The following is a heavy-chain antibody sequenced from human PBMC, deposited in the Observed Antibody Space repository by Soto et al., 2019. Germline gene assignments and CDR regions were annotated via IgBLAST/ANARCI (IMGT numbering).Heavy chain of an antibody. Sequence: PSQTLSLTCAISGDRVSTNSAAWNWIRQSPSRGLEWLGRTYYRSKWYIDYALSVQSRITINPDTSKNQFSLQLDSVTPDDTAVYYCARARDYDAWSGYTSQYYYYGMDVWGQGTRVTFSS. CDR3: ARARDYDAWSGYTSQYYYYGMDV. V-gene: IGHV6-1*01. CDR2: TYYRSKWYI. CDR1: GDRVSTNSAA. D-gene: IGHD3-3*01. J-gene: IGHJ6*02.